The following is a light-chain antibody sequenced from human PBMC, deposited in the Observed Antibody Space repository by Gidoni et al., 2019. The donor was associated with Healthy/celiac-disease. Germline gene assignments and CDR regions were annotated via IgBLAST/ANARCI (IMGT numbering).Light chain of an antibody. CDR1: SSDVGSYNL. Sequence: QSALTQPASVSGSPGQSTTISCTGTSSDVGSYNLVSWYQQHPGKAPKLMIYEVSKRPSGVSNRFSGSKSGNTVSLTISGLQAEDEADYYCCSYAGSSTYVVFGGGTKLTVL. CDR2: EVS. CDR3: CSYAGSSTYVV. V-gene: IGLV2-23*02. J-gene: IGLJ2*01.